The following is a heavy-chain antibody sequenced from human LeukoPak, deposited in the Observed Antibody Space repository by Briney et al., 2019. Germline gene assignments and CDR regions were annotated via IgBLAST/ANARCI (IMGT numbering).Heavy chain of an antibody. Sequence: SETLSLTCAVSGGSISSSKWWSWVRQPPGKGLEWIGEIYHSGSTNYNPSLKSRVTISVDKSKNQFSLKLSSVTAADTAVYYRARAPMVRGVITPYYFDYWGQGTLVTVSS. V-gene: IGHV4-4*02. CDR1: GGSISSSKW. J-gene: IGHJ4*02. CDR3: ARAPMVRGVITPYYFDY. CDR2: IYHSGST. D-gene: IGHD3-10*01.